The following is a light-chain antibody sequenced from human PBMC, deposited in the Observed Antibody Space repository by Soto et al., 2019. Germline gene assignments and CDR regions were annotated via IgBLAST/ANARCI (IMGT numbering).Light chain of an antibody. CDR1: QSVSSN. V-gene: IGKV3-15*01. CDR3: QQHNNWPPREMYT. CDR2: GAS. Sequence: EIVMTQSPATLSVSPGERATLSCRASQSVSSNLAWYQQKPGQAPRLLIYGASTRATGIPARFSGSGSGTEFTLTISSLQSEDFAVYYCQQHNNWPPREMYTFGQGTKLEIK. J-gene: IGKJ2*01.